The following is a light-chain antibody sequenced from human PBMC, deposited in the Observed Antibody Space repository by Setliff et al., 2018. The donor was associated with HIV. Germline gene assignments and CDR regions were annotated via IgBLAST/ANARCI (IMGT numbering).Light chain of an antibody. CDR2: DVS. CDR3: CSYAGSYTYV. V-gene: IGLV2-11*01. CDR1: SSDVGGYNY. J-gene: IGLJ1*01. Sequence: ALTQPRSVSGSPGQSVTISCTGTSSDVGGYNYVSWYQQHPGKAPKLMIYDVSKRPSGVPDRFSGSKSGNTASLTISGLQAEDEADYYCCSYAGSYTYVFGTGTKVTVL.